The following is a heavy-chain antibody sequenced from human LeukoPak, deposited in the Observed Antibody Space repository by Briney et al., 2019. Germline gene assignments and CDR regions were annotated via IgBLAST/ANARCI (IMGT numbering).Heavy chain of an antibody. V-gene: IGHV3-74*01. CDR3: AREEEVVPSTMGDYYFYFMDV. CDR1: GFSFSNNW. Sequence: EGSLRLSCAASGFSFSNNWMHWVRQVPGKGLVWVSRINSDGRRTDYAGSVKGRFTISRDNAKDTLYLQMNSLRAEDSAVYFCAREEEVVPSTMGDYYFYFMDVWGKGTMVTVSS. J-gene: IGHJ6*03. D-gene: IGHD2-2*01. CDR2: INSDGRRT.